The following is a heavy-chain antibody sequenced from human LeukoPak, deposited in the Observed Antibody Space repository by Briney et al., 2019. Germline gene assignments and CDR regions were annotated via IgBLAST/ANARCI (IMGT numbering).Heavy chain of an antibody. Sequence: GGSLRLSCAASGFTFSSYGMHWVRQARGKGLEGGAVISYDGSNKYYADSVKGRFTISRDNSKNTLYLQMNSLRAEDTAVYYCAKDSTTVTTSMGGAFDIWGQGTMVTVSS. CDR2: ISYDGSNK. CDR1: GFTFSSYG. D-gene: IGHD4-17*01. CDR3: AKDSTTVTTSMGGAFDI. V-gene: IGHV3-30*18. J-gene: IGHJ3*02.